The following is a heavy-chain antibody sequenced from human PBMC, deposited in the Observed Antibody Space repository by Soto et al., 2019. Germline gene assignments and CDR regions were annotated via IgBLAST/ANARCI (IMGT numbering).Heavy chain of an antibody. Sequence: GESLKISCKGSGYSFTSYWISWVRQMPGKGLEWMGRIDPSDSYTNYSPSFQGHVTISADKSISTAYLQWSSLKASDTAMYYCARLVVVPAAIHYYHYYGMDVWGQGTTVTVSS. V-gene: IGHV5-10-1*01. CDR3: ARLVVVPAAIHYYHYYGMDV. J-gene: IGHJ6*02. CDR1: GYSFTSYW. D-gene: IGHD2-2*02. CDR2: IDPSDSYT.